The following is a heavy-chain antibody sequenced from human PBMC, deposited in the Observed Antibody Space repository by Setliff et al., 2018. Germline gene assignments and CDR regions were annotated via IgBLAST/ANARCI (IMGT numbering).Heavy chain of an antibody. V-gene: IGHV4-31*03. D-gene: IGHD3-16*01. CDR3: ASWGSAIAFDL. CDR2: IYYSGNT. J-gene: IGHJ3*01. CDR1: GGSMIGGHYY. Sequence: TLSLTCTVSGGSMIGGHYYWSWIRQLPGKGLEWIAYIYYSGNTYYNPSLKSRVTISVDTSKNQFSLKINSVTAADTAVYYCASWGSAIAFDLWGQGTVVTVSS.